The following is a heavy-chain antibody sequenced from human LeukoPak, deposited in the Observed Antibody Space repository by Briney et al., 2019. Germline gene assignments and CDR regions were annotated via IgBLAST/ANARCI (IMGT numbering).Heavy chain of an antibody. CDR3: AREVEAGTRACWFDP. Sequence: GSLRLSCAASGFTFSSYAMHWVRQAPGKGLEWVAVISYDGSNKYYADSVKGRFTISRDNSKNTLYLQMNSLRAEDTAVYYCAREVEAGTRACWFDPWGQGTLVTVSS. D-gene: IGHD1-1*01. J-gene: IGHJ5*02. CDR1: GFTFSSYA. CDR2: ISYDGSNK. V-gene: IGHV3-30-3*01.